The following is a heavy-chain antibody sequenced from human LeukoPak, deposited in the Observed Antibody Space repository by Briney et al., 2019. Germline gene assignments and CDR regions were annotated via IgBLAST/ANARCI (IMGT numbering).Heavy chain of an antibody. D-gene: IGHD3-10*01. J-gene: IGHJ4*02. V-gene: IGHV4-59*01. CDR1: GGSISSYY. Sequence: SETLSLTCTVSGGSISSYYWSWIRQPPGKGLEWIGYIYSSGSTNYNPSLKSRLTISVDASKNQFSLKLTSVTAADTAVYYCARAYYYGSGSYGLDYWGQGTLVIVSS. CDR2: IYSSGST. CDR3: ARAYYYGSGSYGLDY.